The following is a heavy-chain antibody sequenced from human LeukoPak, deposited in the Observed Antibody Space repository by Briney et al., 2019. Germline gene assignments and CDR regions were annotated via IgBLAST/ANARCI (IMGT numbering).Heavy chain of an antibody. CDR1: GFSFSALS. D-gene: IGHD6-13*01. J-gene: IGHJ5*02. CDR2: ITGGANIV. Sequence: AESLSLSCAASGFSFSALSMSWVRQPPGKAPEWVSSITGGANIVSHANSVKGRFTFSRDNSKNTLYLQRNRLRAEDTAVYYCAKGAAAGNVDWFDPWGQGTLVTVSS. CDR3: AKGAAAGNVDWFDP. V-gene: IGHV3-23*01.